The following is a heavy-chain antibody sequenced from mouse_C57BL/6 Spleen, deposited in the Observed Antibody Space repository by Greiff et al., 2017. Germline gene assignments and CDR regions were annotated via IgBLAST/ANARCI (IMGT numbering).Heavy chain of an antibody. D-gene: IGHD2-1*01. Sequence: EVQLVESGGDLVKPGGSLKLSCAASGFTFSSYGMSWVRQTPDKRLEWVATISSGGSYTYYPDSVKGRFTISRDNAKNTLYLQMSSLKSEDTAMYYCARGDGNHWYFDVWGTGTTVTVSS. CDR3: ARGDGNHWYFDV. CDR2: ISSGGSYT. J-gene: IGHJ1*03. CDR1: GFTFSSYG. V-gene: IGHV5-6*01.